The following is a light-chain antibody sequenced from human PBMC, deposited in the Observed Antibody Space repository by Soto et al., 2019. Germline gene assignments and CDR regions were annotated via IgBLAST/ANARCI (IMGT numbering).Light chain of an antibody. CDR1: QDISNY. V-gene: IGKV1-9*01. J-gene: IGKJ2*01. CDR2: AAS. CDR3: QQLNSYPQT. Sequence: DIQLTQSPSFLSASVGDRVTITCRASQDISNYLAWYQQKPGKVPKLLIYAASTLQGGVPSRFSGSGSGTEFTLTISSLQPEDFATYYCQQLNSYPQTFGQGTKLEIK.